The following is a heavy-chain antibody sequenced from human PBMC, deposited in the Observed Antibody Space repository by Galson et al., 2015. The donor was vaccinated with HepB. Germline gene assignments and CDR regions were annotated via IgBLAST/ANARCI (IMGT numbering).Heavy chain of an antibody. CDR2: THYSGSA. J-gene: IGHJ4*02. D-gene: IGHD5-24*01. CDR3: AKYGDAYNFDY. V-gene: IGHV4-59*01. Sequence: LSLTCTVSTGSISGYYWSWIRQPPGKGLEWIGYTHYSGSANSNPSLKSRVTISVDTSKNQFSLKLSSVTAADTAVYYCAKYGDAYNFDYWGQGALVTVSS. CDR1: TGSISGYY.